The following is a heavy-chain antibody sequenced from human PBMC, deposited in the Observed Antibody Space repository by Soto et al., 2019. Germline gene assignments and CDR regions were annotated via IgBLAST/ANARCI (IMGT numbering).Heavy chain of an antibody. J-gene: IGHJ4*02. D-gene: IGHD6-19*01. CDR3: AEFGGWTGGGFDY. Sequence: EVQLLESGGGLVQPGGSLRLSCAASGFTFSSYAMSWVRQAPGKGLEWVSAISGSGGSTYYADSVKGRFTISRDNSKNTLDLQMNRLRAGDRAVYYCAEFGGWTGGGFDYWGQGTLVTVSS. V-gene: IGHV3-23*01. CDR2: ISGSGGST. CDR1: GFTFSSYA.